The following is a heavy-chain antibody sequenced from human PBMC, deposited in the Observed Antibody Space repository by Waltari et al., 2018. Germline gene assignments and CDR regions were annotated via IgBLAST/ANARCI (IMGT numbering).Heavy chain of an antibody. D-gene: IGHD6-19*01. V-gene: IGHV1-24*01. CDR1: GYTLTELS. Sequence: QVQLVQSGAEVKKPGASVKVSCKVSGYTLTELSMPWVRQAPGKGLEWMGGFDPEDGETIYAQKFQGRVTMTEDTSTDTAYMELSSLRSEDTAVYYCATGSYSSGWYRSVGDYWGQGTLVTVSS. CDR2: FDPEDGET. CDR3: ATGSYSSGWYRSVGDY. J-gene: IGHJ4*02.